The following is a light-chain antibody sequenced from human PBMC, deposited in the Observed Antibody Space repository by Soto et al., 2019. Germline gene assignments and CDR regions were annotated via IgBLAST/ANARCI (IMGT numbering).Light chain of an antibody. J-gene: IGKJ5*01. CDR1: QSVSSN. CDR3: QQRNSWPIT. CDR2: GAS. V-gene: IGKV3-15*01. Sequence: EVVMTQSPATLSVSPGERVILSCRASQSVSSNLVWYQQKPGQAPRVLIYGASTRATGIPARFSGSGSGTEFTLTISSLQSEDFAVYYCQQRNSWPITFGQGTRLEIK.